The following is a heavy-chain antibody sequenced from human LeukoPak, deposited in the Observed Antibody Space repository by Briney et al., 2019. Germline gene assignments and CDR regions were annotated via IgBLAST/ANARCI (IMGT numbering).Heavy chain of an antibody. CDR1: GFTFSSYS. CDR2: ISSSSSYI. CDR3: AREVGYGDFSYYFDY. Sequence: GGSLRLSCAASGFTFSSYSMNWVRQAPGTGLEWVSSISSSSSYIYYADSVKGRFTISRDNAKNSLYLQMNSLRAEDTAVYYCAREVGYGDFSYYFDYWGQGTLVTVSS. D-gene: IGHD4-17*01. J-gene: IGHJ4*02. V-gene: IGHV3-21*01.